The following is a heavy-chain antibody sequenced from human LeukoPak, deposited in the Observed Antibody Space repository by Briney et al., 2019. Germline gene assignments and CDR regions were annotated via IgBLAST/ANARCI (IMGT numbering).Heavy chain of an antibody. J-gene: IGHJ4*02. CDR3: ARGYTFDY. D-gene: IGHD2-2*02. Sequence: PSETLSLTCAVYGGSFSGYYWSWIRQPPGKGLEWIGEINHSGSTNYNPSLKSRVTISVDTSKNQFSLKLSSVTAADTAVYYCARGYTFDYWSQGTLVTVSS. V-gene: IGHV4-34*01. CDR1: GGSFSGYY. CDR2: INHSGST.